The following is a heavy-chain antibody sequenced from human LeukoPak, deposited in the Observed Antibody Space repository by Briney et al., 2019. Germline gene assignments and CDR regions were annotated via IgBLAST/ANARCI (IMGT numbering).Heavy chain of an antibody. CDR1: GFTFSGYW. CDR3: ARERYGNYN. J-gene: IGHJ4*02. CDR2: IKEDGSVK. V-gene: IGHV3-7*03. D-gene: IGHD4-17*01. Sequence: GGSLRLSCADSGFTFSGYWMNWVRQAPGKGLEWVANIKEDGSVKNYVDSVKGRFTISRGNAKNSLFLQMNSLRAEDTAVYYCARERYGNYNWGQGTLVTVSS.